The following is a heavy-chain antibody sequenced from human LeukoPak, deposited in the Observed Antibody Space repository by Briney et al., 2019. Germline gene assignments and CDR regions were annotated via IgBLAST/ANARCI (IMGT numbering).Heavy chain of an antibody. CDR1: GFTFSSFS. CDR2: IKQDGSQR. J-gene: IGHJ4*02. Sequence: PGGSLRLSCAASGFTFSSFSMNWVRQAPGKGPEWVANIKQDGSQRYYVDSVGGRFTISRDNAKNSLFLQMNGLRAEDTAVYYCARRGGSSSRRSPIDYRGQGTLVTVSS. CDR3: ARRGGSSSRRSPIDY. D-gene: IGHD6-6*01. V-gene: IGHV3-7*01.